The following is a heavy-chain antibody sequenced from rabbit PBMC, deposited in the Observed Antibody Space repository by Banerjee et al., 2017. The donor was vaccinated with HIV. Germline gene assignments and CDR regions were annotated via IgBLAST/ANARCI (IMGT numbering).Heavy chain of an antibody. V-gene: IGHV1S40*01. J-gene: IGHJ4*01. CDR1: PFSSSYW. CDR3: ARKDDYGDEYYFNL. D-gene: IGHD2-1*01. Sequence: QSLEESGGDLVKPGASLTLTCTASPFSSSYWMCWVRQAPGKGLEWIGCIDAGGSGSTDYASWAKGRFTISKTSSTTVTLQMTSLTAADTATYFCARKDDYGDEYYFNLWGPGTLVTVS. CDR2: IDAGGSGST.